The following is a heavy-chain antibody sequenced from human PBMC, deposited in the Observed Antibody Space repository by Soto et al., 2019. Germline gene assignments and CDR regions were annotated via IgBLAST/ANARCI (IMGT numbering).Heavy chain of an antibody. Sequence: ASVKVSCKASGYTFTSYDINWVRQATGQGLEWMGWMNPNSGNTGYAQKFQGRVTMTRNTSISTAYMELSSLRSEDTAVYYCARAPDPGYCSSTSCNNWFDPWGQGTLVTVSS. V-gene: IGHV1-8*01. CDR1: GYTFTSYD. CDR2: MNPNSGNT. D-gene: IGHD2-2*01. CDR3: ARAPDPGYCSSTSCNNWFDP. J-gene: IGHJ5*02.